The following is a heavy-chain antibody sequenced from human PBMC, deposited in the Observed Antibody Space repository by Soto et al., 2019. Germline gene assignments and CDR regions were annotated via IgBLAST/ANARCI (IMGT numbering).Heavy chain of an antibody. CDR3: ASVERTLSTPFAYGMDV. J-gene: IGHJ6*02. CDR2: IYHTGNT. V-gene: IGHV4-30-2*01. Sequence: QLQLQESGSGLVKPSQTLSLTCTVSGGSINSGGYSWIWIRQPPGKGLEWIGYIYHTGNTFYNPSLQXRXTXSLXRSTNQFSLSLGSVTAADTAMYYCASVERTLSTPFAYGMDVWGQGTTVTVSS. CDR1: GGSINSGGYS. D-gene: IGHD2-2*01.